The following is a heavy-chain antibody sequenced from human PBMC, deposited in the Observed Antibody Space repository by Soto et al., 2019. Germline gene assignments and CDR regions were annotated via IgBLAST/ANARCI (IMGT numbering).Heavy chain of an antibody. J-gene: IGHJ5*02. CDR2: MNPNSGNT. CDR3: ARGLGYCSGGSCYPGPANWFDP. CDR1: GYTFTSYD. V-gene: IGHV1-8*01. Sequence: ASVKVSCKASGYTFTSYDINWVRQATGQGLEWMGWMNPNSGNTGYAQKFQGRVTMTRNTSISTAYMELSSLRSEDTAVYYCARGLGYCSGGSCYPGPANWFDPWGQGTLVTVSS. D-gene: IGHD2-15*01.